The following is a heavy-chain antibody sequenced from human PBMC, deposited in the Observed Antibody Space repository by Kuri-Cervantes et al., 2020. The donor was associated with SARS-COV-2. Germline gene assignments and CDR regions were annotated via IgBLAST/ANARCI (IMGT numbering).Heavy chain of an antibody. J-gene: IGHJ6*03. CDR1: GGSFSGYY. CDR2: INHSGST. V-gene: IGHV4-34*01. D-gene: IGHD3-3*01. Sequence: SETLSLTCAVYGGSFSGYYWSWIRQPPGKGLEWIGEINHSGSTNYNPSLKSRVTISVDTSKNQFSLKLSPVTAADTAVYYCARITIFGVVIIYYYMDVWGKGTTVTVSS. CDR3: ARITIFGVVIIYYYMDV.